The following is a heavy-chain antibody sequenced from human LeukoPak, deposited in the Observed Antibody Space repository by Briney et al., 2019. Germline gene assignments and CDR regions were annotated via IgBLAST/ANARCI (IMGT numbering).Heavy chain of an antibody. CDR1: GFTFSSYA. V-gene: IGHV3-23*01. CDR2: ISGSGGST. D-gene: IGHD2-2*01. Sequence: GGSLRLSCAASGFTFSSYAMSWVRQAPGKGLEWVSTISGSGGSTYYADSVKGRFTISRDNSKNTLYLQMNSLRAEDTAVYYCAKDLDCSSTSCYPDYWGQGTLVTVSS. J-gene: IGHJ4*02. CDR3: AKDLDCSSTSCYPDY.